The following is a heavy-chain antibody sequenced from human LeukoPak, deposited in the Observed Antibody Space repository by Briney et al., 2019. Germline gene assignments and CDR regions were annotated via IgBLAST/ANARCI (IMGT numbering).Heavy chain of an antibody. CDR1: GYTFTSYY. Sequence: ASVKVSCKASGYTFTSYYMHWVRQAPGQGLEWMGIINPSGGSTSYAQKFQGRVTMTRDTSISTAYMELSRLRSDDTAVYYCARSYYDSSGYSEPYDAFDIWGQGTMVTVSS. J-gene: IGHJ3*02. CDR3: ARSYYDSSGYSEPYDAFDI. CDR2: INPSGGST. V-gene: IGHV1-46*01. D-gene: IGHD3-22*01.